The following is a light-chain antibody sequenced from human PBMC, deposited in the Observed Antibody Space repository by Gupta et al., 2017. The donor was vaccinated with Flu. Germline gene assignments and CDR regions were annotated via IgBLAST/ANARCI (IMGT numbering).Light chain of an antibody. CDR2: DAS. V-gene: IGKV3-15*01. CDR1: QSVGVD. CDR3: QQVNNWPFT. J-gene: IGKJ5*01. Sequence: EIVMTQSPVSLSVSPGEGVTLSCRASQSVGVDLAWYQQRPGQTPRPLIYDASFRATGVPGRFSAGGSGTEFTLTISDLQPEDFAIYYCQQVNNWPFTFGQGTRLDMK.